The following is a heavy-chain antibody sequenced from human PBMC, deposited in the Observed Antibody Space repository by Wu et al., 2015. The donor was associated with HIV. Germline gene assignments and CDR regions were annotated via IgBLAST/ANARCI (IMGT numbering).Heavy chain of an antibody. V-gene: IGHV1-69*13. CDR3: ARDGSTVATITWYYGMDV. CDR1: GGTFSSYA. D-gene: IGHD5-12*01. J-gene: IGHJ6*02. Sequence: QVQLVQSGAEVKKPGSLVKVSCKASGGTFSSYAISWVRQAPGQGLEWMGRIIPIFGTANYAQKFQGGVTITADESTSTAYMELSSLRSEDTAVYYCARDGSTVATITWYYGMDVWGQGTTVTVSS. CDR2: IIPIFGTA.